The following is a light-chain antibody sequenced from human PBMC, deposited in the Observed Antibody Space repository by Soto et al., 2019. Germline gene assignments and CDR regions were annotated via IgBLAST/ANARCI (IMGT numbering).Light chain of an antibody. Sequence: EIVLTQSPGTLSLSPGERATLSCRASQSFRSNYLASYQQRPGQAPSLLIYGVSSRASGIPDRFSGSVSGTDFTLTISRLEPEDSAVYYCQQYDRIPGFTFGGGTKVEI. CDR3: QQYDRIPGFT. V-gene: IGKV3-20*01. CDR2: GVS. J-gene: IGKJ4*01. CDR1: QSFRSNY.